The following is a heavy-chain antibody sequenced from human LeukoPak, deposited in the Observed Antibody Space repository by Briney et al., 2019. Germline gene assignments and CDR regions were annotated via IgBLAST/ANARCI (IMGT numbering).Heavy chain of an antibody. Sequence: SETLSLTCTVSGGSISSGGYYWSWIRQHPGKGLEWIEYIYYSGSTYYNPSLKSRVTISVDTSKNQFSLKLSSVTAADTAVYYCARRSKDYYYYGMDVWGQGTTVTVSS. V-gene: IGHV4-31*03. CDR2: IYYSGST. CDR3: ARRSKDYYYYGMDV. J-gene: IGHJ6*02. CDR1: GGSISSGGYY. D-gene: IGHD2-2*01.